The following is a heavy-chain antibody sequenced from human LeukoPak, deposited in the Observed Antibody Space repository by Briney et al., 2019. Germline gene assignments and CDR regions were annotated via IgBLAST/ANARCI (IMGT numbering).Heavy chain of an antibody. Sequence: PSETLSLTCAVYGGSFSGYYWSWIRQPPGKGLEWIGEINHGGSTNYNPSLKSRVIISVDTSKNQFSLKLSSVTAADTAVYYCARGSNLGYNHWGQGTLVTVSS. CDR3: ARGSNLGYNH. D-gene: IGHD7-27*01. CDR1: GGSFSGYY. CDR2: INHGGST. V-gene: IGHV4-34*01. J-gene: IGHJ5*02.